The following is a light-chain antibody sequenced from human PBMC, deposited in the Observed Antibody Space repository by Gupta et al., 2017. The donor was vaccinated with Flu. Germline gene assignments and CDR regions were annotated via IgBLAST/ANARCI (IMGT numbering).Light chain of an antibody. J-gene: IGKJ1*01. CDR2: GAS. Sequence: EIVLTQSPGTLSLSPGERATLSCRASQSVSSSYLAWYQQKPGQAPRLLIYGASSRATGSPGRFSGSWSGTDFTLTISRLEPEDFEVYYCKQYGSAPPWTFGQGTKVEIK. CDR1: QSVSSSY. CDR3: KQYGSAPPWT. V-gene: IGKV3-20*01.